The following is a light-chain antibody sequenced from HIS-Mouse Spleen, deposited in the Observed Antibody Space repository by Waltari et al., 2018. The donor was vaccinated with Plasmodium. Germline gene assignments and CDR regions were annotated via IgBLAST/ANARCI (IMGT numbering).Light chain of an antibody. J-gene: IGLJ3*02. V-gene: IGLV3-10*01. CDR3: YSTDSSGNHRV. Sequence: YELTQPPSVSVSPGQTARITCSGDALPKKYAYWYPQKSGQAPVLVIYEDSKRPSGIPERFSGSSSGTMATLTISGAQVEDEADYYCYSTDSSGNHRVFGGGTKLTVL. CDR1: ALPKKY. CDR2: EDS.